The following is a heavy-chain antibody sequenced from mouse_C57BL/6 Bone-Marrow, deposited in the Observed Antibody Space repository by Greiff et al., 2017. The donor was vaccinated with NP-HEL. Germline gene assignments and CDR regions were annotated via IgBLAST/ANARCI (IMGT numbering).Heavy chain of an antibody. Sequence: QVQLQQPGAELVKPGASVKLSCKASGYTFTSYWMQWVKQRPGQGLEWIGEIDPSDSYTNYNQKFKGKATLTGDTSSSTAYMQLSSLTSEDSAVYYCARDHTTVVATNWYFDVWGTGTTVTVSS. D-gene: IGHD1-1*01. CDR1: GYTFTSYW. CDR3: ARDHTTVVATNWYFDV. V-gene: IGHV1-50*01. CDR2: IDPSDSYT. J-gene: IGHJ1*03.